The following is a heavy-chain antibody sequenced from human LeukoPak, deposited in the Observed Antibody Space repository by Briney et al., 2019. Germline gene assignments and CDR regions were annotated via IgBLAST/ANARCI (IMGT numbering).Heavy chain of an antibody. CDR1: GGTFSSYA. J-gene: IGHJ4*02. D-gene: IGHD6-6*01. V-gene: IGHV1-69*05. CDR3: ARESSSPGPFDY. Sequence: PAASVKVSCKASGGTFSSYAISWVRQAPGQGLEWMGGIIPIFGTANYAQKFQGRVTITTDESTSTAYMELSSLRSEDTAVYYCARESSSPGPFDYWGQGTLVTVSS. CDR2: IIPIFGTA.